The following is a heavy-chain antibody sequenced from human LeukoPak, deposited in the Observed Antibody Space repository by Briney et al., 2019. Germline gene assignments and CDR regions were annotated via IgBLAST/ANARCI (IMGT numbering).Heavy chain of an antibody. V-gene: IGHV1-46*01. CDR1: GYTFISYY. D-gene: IGHD4-11*01. CDR3: ARDLGSGNYVFPM. CDR2: NNLSAGRT. Sequence: GASVKVSCKASGYTFISYYIHWVRQAPGQGLEWMGLNNLSAGRTSYAQRFQGRATVTSDTSTSTVYMELSSLRSEDTAVYYCARDLGSGNYVFPMWGQGTLVTVSS. J-gene: IGHJ4*02.